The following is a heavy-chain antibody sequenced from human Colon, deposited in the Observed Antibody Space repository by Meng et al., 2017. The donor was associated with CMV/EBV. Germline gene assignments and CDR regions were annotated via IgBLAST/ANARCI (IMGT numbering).Heavy chain of an antibody. CDR2: IIPLFNTT. D-gene: IGHD3-3*01. J-gene: IGHJ6*02. V-gene: IGHV1-69*05. CDR1: GYPFATYA. CDR3: ARAVVSDFWSGPPIAKNGMDV. Sequence: SVKVSCKASGYPFATYAISWVRQAPGQGLEWMGGIIPLFNTTNYAQKFQGRVTITTDESTSTAYMELSSLRSEDAAVYYCARAVVSDFWSGPPIAKNGMDVWGLGTTVTVSS.